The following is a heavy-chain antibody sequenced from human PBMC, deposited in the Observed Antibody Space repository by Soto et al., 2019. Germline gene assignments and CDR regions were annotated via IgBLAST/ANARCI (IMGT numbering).Heavy chain of an antibody. J-gene: IGHJ6*02. CDR1: GYTFTSYG. CDR2: ISAYNGNT. CDR3: ASDLRRITVTTYYDYYGMDV. V-gene: IGHV1-18*01. D-gene: IGHD4-17*01. Sequence: QVQLVQSGAEVKKPGASVKVSCKASGYTFTSYGISWVRQAPGQGLEWMGWISAYNGNTNYAQKLQGRVTMTTDTSTSTAYMALRSLRSDDTAVYYCASDLRRITVTTYYDYYGMDVWGQGTTVTVSS.